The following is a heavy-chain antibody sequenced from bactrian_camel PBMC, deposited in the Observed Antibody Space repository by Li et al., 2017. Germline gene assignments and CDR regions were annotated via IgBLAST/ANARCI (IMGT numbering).Heavy chain of an antibody. J-gene: IGHJ4*01. Sequence: DVQLVESGGGSVQAGGSLRLSCAASVYTYSRYCMAWFRQAPGKEREGVAAIDNDGSTSYADSVKGRFTISEDNAKNTLYLQMNSLKPEDTGVYYCATRRLAGGVCSRFFEYNVWGRGTQVTVS. V-gene: IGHV3S42*01. CDR1: VYTYSRYC. CDR2: IDNDGST. CDR3: ATRRLAGGVCSRFFEYNV. D-gene: IGHD4*01.